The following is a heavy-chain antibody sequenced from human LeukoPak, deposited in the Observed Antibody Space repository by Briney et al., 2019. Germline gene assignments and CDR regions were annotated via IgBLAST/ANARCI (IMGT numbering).Heavy chain of an antibody. J-gene: IGHJ4*02. CDR3: ARHRSGCSGGSCYLYYFDY. CDR1: GGSISSSSYY. Sequence: SETLSLTCTVSGGSISSSSYYWSWIRQPPGKGLEWIGEINHSGSTNYNPSLESRVTISVDTSKNQFSLKLSSVTAADTAVYYCARHRSGCSGGSCYLYYFDYWGQGTLVTVSS. CDR2: INHSGST. D-gene: IGHD2-15*01. V-gene: IGHV4-39*01.